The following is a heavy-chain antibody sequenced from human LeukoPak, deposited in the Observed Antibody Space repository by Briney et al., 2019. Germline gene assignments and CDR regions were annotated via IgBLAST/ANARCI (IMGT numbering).Heavy chain of an antibody. CDR3: ARGVDYSSGSYYKGGDFDY. D-gene: IGHD3-10*01. V-gene: IGHV4-59*12. CDR2: IYYSGTT. CDR1: GGSISSYY. Sequence: SETLSLTCTVSGGSISSYYWSWIRQPPGKGLEWIGYIYYSGTTNYNPSLKSRVTISVDKSKNQFSLRLSSVTAAGTAVYYCARGVDYSSGSYYKGGDFDYWGQGTLVTVSS. J-gene: IGHJ4*02.